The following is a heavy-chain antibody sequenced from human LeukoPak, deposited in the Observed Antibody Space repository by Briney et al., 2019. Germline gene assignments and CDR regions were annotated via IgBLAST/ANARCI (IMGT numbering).Heavy chain of an antibody. V-gene: IGHV3-23*01. CDR3: ARGVEPLAANTLAY. D-gene: IGHD1-14*01. CDR2: ISGSGGSI. CDR1: GFPFSSYS. Sequence: TGGSLRLSCAASGFPFSSYSMSWVRQAPGKGLVWVSAISGSGGSIYYADSVKGRFTISRDNSKNTLYLQMNSLRAEDTAVYYCARGVEPLAANTLAYWGQGTLVTVSS. J-gene: IGHJ4*02.